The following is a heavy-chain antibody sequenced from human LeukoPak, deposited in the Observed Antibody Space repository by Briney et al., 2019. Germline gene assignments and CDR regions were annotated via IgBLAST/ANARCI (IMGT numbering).Heavy chain of an antibody. D-gene: IGHD3-10*01. V-gene: IGHV4-39*01. CDR3: ASFITMVRGLMIDY. Sequence: PSETLSLTCTVSGGSISSSSYYWGWIRQPPGKGLEWIGSIYYSGSTYYNPSLKSRVTISVDTSKNQFSLKLSSVTAADTAVYYCASFITMVRGLMIDYWGQGTLVTVSS. J-gene: IGHJ4*02. CDR2: IYYSGST. CDR1: GGSISSSSYY.